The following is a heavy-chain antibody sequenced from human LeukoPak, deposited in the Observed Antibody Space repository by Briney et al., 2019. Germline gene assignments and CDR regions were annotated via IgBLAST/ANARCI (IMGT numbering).Heavy chain of an antibody. CDR3: ARSIPYGTTWYGRSDY. CDR2: IKPDGTTK. J-gene: IGHJ4*02. V-gene: IGHV3-7*03. D-gene: IGHD6-13*01. Sequence: PGGSLRLSCAASGFPFSSYSMTWVRQAPGKGLEWVANIKPDGTTKFYVDSVKGRFTISRDNALNSLYLQMNSLRAVDTAIYYCARSIPYGTTWYGRSDYWGQGTLVTVSS. CDR1: GFPFSSYS.